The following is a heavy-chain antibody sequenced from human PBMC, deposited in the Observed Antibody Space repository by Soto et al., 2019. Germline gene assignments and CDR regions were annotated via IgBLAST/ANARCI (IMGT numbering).Heavy chain of an antibody. D-gene: IGHD7-27*01. CDR1: GFTSTTYD. CDR2: IGDSSDNT. CDR3: AKARTGDSSQGHLCDY. V-gene: IGHV3-23*01. J-gene: IGHJ4*02. Sequence: GGSLRLSCAASGFTSTTYDMRWVSPAPGKGLEWVSTIGDSSDNTCYADSVRGRFTISRDNSKNTLYLQMNSVRAEDSGMYYCAKARTGDSSQGHLCDYWGQGVLVTVSS.